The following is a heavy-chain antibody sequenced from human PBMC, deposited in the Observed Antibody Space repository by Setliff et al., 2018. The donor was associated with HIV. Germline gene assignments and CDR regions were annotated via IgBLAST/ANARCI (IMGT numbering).Heavy chain of an antibody. CDR1: GDSMSTYY. CDR3: ARVFPPIRGAPFGTPPGAFDI. V-gene: IGHV4-4*07. D-gene: IGHD2-15*01. Sequence: SETLSLTCSVSGDSMSTYYWSWIRQSADKGLEWIGRVHPTGSTIYNPSLRSRVTMSVDTSKNQFSLKLSSVTAADTAMYYCARVFPPIRGAPFGTPPGAFDIWGQGTMVTVSS. CDR2: VHPTGST. J-gene: IGHJ3*02.